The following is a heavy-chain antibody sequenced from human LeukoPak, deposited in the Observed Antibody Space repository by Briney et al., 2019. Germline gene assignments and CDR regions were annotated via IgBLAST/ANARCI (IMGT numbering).Heavy chain of an antibody. D-gene: IGHD1-26*01. V-gene: IGHV3-23*01. CDR1: GFTFSSYA. CDR3: ARSSRRVGASTPYYYYFYMDV. CDR2: VSTSGGTT. J-gene: IGHJ6*03. Sequence: GGSLRLSCVASGFTFSSYALSWVRQAPGKGLEWVSSVSTSGGTTYSADSVKGRFTISRDSSKNTLYLQMNSLRAEDTAVFYCARSSRRVGASTPYYYYFYMDVWGKGTTVTVPS.